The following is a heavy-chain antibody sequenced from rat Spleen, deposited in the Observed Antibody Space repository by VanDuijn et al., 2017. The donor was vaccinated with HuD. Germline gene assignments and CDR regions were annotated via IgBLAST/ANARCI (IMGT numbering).Heavy chain of an antibody. CDR3: AKTTVAYYYVLDA. CDR1: VYSITSSYR. J-gene: IGHJ4*01. CDR2: INSAGST. V-gene: IGHV3-3*01. D-gene: IGHD1-3*01. Sequence: EVQLQESGPGLVKPSQSLSLTCSVTVYSITSSYRWNWIRKFPGNKLEWMGYINSAGSTNYNPSLKSRISITRDTSKNQFFLQVNSVNTEDTATYYCAKTTVAYYYVLDAWGQGASVTVSS.